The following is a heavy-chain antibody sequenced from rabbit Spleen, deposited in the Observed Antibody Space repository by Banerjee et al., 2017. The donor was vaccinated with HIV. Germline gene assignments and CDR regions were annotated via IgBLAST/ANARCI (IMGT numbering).Heavy chain of an antibody. V-gene: IGHV1S40*01. J-gene: IGHJ4*01. Sequence: QSLEESGGDLVKPGTSLTLTCKASGFSFSSGYDICWVRQAPGKGLEWIACIHIGSSGTTYYASWAKGRFTISKTSSTTVTLQMTSLTAADTATYFSARGDLYDTTTSSKVCFTLWGPGTLVTVS. CDR1: GFSFSSGYD. CDR3: ARGDLYDTTTSSKVCFTL. D-gene: IGHD1-1*01. CDR2: IHIGSSGTT.